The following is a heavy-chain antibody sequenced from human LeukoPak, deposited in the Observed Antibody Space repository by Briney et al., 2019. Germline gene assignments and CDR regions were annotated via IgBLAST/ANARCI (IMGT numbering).Heavy chain of an antibody. Sequence: PGGSLRLSCAASGFTSSSYGMHWVRQAPGKGLEGVALLRSDGSNKYYADSVKGRFTISRDNSKNTLYLQMSSLRAEDTAVYYCAKGAQYYGSGSHRRGHYFDSWGQGTLVTVSS. J-gene: IGHJ4*02. CDR1: GFTSSSYG. D-gene: IGHD3-10*01. CDR3: AKGAQYYGSGSHRRGHYFDS. V-gene: IGHV3-30*02. CDR2: LRSDGSNK.